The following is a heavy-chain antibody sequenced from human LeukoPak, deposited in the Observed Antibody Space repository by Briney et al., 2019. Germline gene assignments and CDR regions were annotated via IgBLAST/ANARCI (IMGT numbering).Heavy chain of an antibody. CDR1: GFTFSSYS. J-gene: IGHJ4*02. CDR3: ARDSAAVVTDPFDY. V-gene: IGHV3-48*01. CDR2: ISSSSSTI. D-gene: IGHD4-23*01. Sequence: GGSLRLSCAASGFTFSSYSMNWVRQAPGKGLEWVSYISSSSSTIYYADSVKGRFTISRDNAKNSLYLQMNSLRAEDTAVYYCARDSAAVVTDPFDYWGQGTLVTVSS.